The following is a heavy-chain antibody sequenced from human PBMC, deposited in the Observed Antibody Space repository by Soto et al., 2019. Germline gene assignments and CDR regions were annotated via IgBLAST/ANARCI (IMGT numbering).Heavy chain of an antibody. Sequence: GGSLRLSCAASGFTFDDYAMHWVRQAPGKGPEWVSGISWNSGSIGYADSVKGRFTISRDNAKNSLYLQMNSLRAEDTALYYCAKRDYYYGMDVWGQGTTVTVSS. V-gene: IGHV3-9*01. CDR2: ISWNSGSI. CDR3: AKRDYYYGMDV. CDR1: GFTFDDYA. J-gene: IGHJ6*02.